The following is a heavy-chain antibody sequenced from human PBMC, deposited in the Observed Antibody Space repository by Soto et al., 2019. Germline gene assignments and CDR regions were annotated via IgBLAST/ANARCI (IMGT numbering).Heavy chain of an antibody. J-gene: IGHJ6*02. Sequence: QVQLVQSGAEVKKPGASVKVSCKASGYTFTSYYMHWVRQAPGQGLEWMGIINPSGGSTSYAQKFQGRVTMTRDTSTSTVYMELSSLRSEDTAVYYCARGRGSGRGRYYYYYGMDVWGQGTTVTVSS. CDR3: ARGRGSGRGRYYYYYGMDV. CDR1: GYTFTSYY. D-gene: IGHD3-10*01. CDR2: INPSGGST. V-gene: IGHV1-46*01.